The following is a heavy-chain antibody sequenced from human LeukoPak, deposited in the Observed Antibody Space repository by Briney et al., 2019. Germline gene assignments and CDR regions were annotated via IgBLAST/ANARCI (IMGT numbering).Heavy chain of an antibody. D-gene: IGHD3-22*01. CDR1: GGSISSGDYY. J-gene: IGHJ4*02. V-gene: IGHV4-30-4*08. CDR2: IYYSGST. Sequence: SETLSLTCTVSGGSISSGDYYWSWIRQPPGKGPEWIGYIYYSGSTYYNPSLKSRVTISVDTSKNQFSLKLSSVTAADTAVYYCACYYDSSGYYGYWGQGTLVTVSS. CDR3: ACYYDSSGYYGY.